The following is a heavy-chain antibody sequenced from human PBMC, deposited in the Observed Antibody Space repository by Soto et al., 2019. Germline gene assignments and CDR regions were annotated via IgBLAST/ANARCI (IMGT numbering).Heavy chain of an antibody. CDR1: GGSVSSYY. D-gene: IGHD6-6*01. V-gene: IGHV4-4*07. CDR3: ARSEYSFDY. J-gene: IGHJ4*02. Sequence: SETLSLTCTVSGGSVSSYYWNWIRQPAGKGMEWIGRIYTGGSTNYNPSLRSRVTISVDTSKNQFSLKLSSVTAADTAVYYCARSEYSFDYWGQGALVTVSS. CDR2: IYTGGST.